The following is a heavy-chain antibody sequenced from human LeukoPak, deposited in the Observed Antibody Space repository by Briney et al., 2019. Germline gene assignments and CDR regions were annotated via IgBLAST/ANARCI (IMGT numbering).Heavy chain of an antibody. CDR1: GFTFSSYG. J-gene: IGHJ4*02. CDR2: IWNGGSNK. V-gene: IGHV3-30*18. Sequence: GRSLRLSCVASGFTFSSYGMHWVRQAPGKGLEWVAVIWNGGSNKYYADSVRGRFTISRDNSKNTLYLQMNSLRDEDTAVYYCAKEGTSYCTNGVCHVDYWGQGTLVTVSS. CDR3: AKEGTSYCTNGVCHVDY. D-gene: IGHD2-8*01.